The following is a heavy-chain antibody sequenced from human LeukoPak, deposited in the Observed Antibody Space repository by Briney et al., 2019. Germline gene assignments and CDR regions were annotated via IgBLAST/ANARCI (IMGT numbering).Heavy chain of an antibody. D-gene: IGHD2-15*01. CDR1: GGSISSYY. CDR2: IYTSGST. V-gene: IGHV4-4*07. Sequence: SETLSLTCTVSGGSISSYYWSWIRQPAGKGLEWIGRIYTSGSTNYNPSLKSRVTMSVDTSKNQFSLKLSSVTAADTAVYYCARDRKVVAASYYYGMDAWGQGTTVTVSS. CDR3: ARDRKVVAASYYYGMDA. J-gene: IGHJ6*02.